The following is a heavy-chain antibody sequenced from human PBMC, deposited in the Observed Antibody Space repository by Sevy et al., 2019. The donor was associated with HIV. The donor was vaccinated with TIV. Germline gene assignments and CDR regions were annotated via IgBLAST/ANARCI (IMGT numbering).Heavy chain of an antibody. V-gene: IGHV3-11*01. CDR2: MSSSGSTI. Sequence: GGSLRLSCAASGFTFSDYYMSWIRQAPGKVLEWVSYMSSSGSTIYYADSVKGRFTISRDNAKNSLYLQMSSLRAEDTAVYYCARGRHDYGDYGPFDYWGQGTLVTVSS. CDR1: GFTFSDYY. CDR3: ARGRHDYGDYGPFDY. J-gene: IGHJ4*02. D-gene: IGHD4-17*01.